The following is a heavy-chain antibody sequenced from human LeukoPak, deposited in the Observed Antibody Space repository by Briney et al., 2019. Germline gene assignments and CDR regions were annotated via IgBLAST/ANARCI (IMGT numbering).Heavy chain of an antibody. Sequence: GASVKVSCKASGYTFTGYYMHWVRQAPGQGLEWMGRINPNSGGTNYALKFQGRVTMTRDTSISTAYMELSRLRSDDTAVYYCVSYYDSSGYYYAYWGQGTLVTVSS. V-gene: IGHV1-2*06. CDR2: INPNSGGT. CDR1: GYTFTGYY. CDR3: VSYYDSSGYYYAY. D-gene: IGHD3-22*01. J-gene: IGHJ4*02.